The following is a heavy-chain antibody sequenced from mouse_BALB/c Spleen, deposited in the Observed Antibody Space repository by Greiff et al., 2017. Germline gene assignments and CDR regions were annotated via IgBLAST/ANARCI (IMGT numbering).Heavy chain of an antibody. Sequence: VLLVESGAELVRPGSSVKISCTASGFAFSSYWMNWVKQRPGQGLEWIGQIYPGDGDTNYNGKFKGKATLTADKSSSTAYMQLSSLTSEDSAVYFCARCGDYDAFDYWGQGTTLTVSS. J-gene: IGHJ2*01. CDR1: GFAFSSYW. D-gene: IGHD2-4*01. V-gene: IGHV1-80*01. CDR3: ARCGDYDAFDY. CDR2: IYPGDGDT.